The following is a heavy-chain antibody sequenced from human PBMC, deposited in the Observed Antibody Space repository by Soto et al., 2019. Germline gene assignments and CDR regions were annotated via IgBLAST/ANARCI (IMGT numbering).Heavy chain of an antibody. CDR2: IYWDDDK. V-gene: IGHV2-5*02. Sequence: QITLKESGPTLVKPTQTLTLTCTFSGFSLSSRGVGVGWIRQPPGKALEWLALIYWDDDKRYNPSLKSRLTITKDTSKNQVVLTVTNMDPVDTATYYCAHDRSGWYGLDYWGQGILVTVSS. CDR1: GFSLSSRGVG. CDR3: AHDRSGWYGLDY. D-gene: IGHD6-19*01. J-gene: IGHJ4*02.